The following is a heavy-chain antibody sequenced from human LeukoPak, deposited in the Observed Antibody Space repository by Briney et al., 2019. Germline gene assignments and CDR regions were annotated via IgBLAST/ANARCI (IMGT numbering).Heavy chain of an antibody. Sequence: GGSLRLSCAASGFTFSSHGMHWVRQAPGKGLEWVAVIWYDGSNKYYADSVKGRFTISRDNSKNTLYLQMNSLRAEDTAVYYCARGIQSSGWYDYYYYYGMDVWGQGTTVTVSS. CDR2: IWYDGSNK. CDR3: ARGIQSSGWYDYYYYYGMDV. V-gene: IGHV3-33*01. D-gene: IGHD6-19*01. CDR1: GFTFSSHG. J-gene: IGHJ6*02.